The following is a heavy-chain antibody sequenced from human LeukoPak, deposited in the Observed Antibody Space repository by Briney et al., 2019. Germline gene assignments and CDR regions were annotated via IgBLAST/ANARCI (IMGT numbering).Heavy chain of an antibody. Sequence: SETLSLTCTVSGGSISSYYWSWIRQPPGKGLEWIGEIYHSGSTNYNPSLKSRVTISLDKSKNQFSLKLSSVAAADTAVYYCARGVGSSTSQGWFDPWGQGTLVTVSS. CDR2: IYHSGST. V-gene: IGHV4-59*12. D-gene: IGHD6-6*01. CDR1: GGSISSYY. CDR3: ARGVGSSTSQGWFDP. J-gene: IGHJ5*02.